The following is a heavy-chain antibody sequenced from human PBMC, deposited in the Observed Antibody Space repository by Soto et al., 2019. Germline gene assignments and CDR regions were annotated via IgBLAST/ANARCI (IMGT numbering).Heavy chain of an antibody. CDR2: ISGSGGST. V-gene: IGHV3-23*01. J-gene: IGHJ4*02. CDR3: AKDLDSSSWYLDY. D-gene: IGHD6-13*01. Sequence: LRLSCAASGFTFSSYAMSWVRQAPGKGLEWVSAISGSGGSTYYADSVKGRFTISRDNSKNTLYLQMNSLRAEDTAVYYCAKDLDSSSWYLDYWGQGTLVTGSS. CDR1: GFTFSSYA.